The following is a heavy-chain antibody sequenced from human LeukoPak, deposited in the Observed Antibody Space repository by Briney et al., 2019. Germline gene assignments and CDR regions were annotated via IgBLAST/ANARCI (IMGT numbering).Heavy chain of an antibody. V-gene: IGHV1-46*01. D-gene: IGHD3-10*01. Sequence: ASVKVSCKASGYTFTNYYMHWVRQAPGQGLEWMGLIHPNDGGTKYTQEFQDRVTMTRDTSTSTVYMELSSLRSEDTAVYYCATYTQSGAQGVSDYWGQGTLVTVSS. J-gene: IGHJ4*02. CDR1: GYTFTNYY. CDR2: IHPNDGGT. CDR3: ATYTQSGAQGVSDY.